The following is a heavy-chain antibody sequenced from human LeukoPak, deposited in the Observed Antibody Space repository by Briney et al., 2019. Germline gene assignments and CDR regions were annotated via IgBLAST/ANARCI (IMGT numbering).Heavy chain of an antibody. V-gene: IGHV3-74*01. D-gene: IGHD6-19*01. CDR1: GFTFSKYW. Sequence: GGSLRLSCAASGFTFSKYWMLWVRQAPGKGLESVSRINTDGTVTTYADSVKGRFTVSRDNADNTMFLQRNSVRDEDTAVYYCATKQWLAPPPDSWGQGTPVTVSS. J-gene: IGHJ4*02. CDR3: ATKQWLAPPPDS. CDR2: INTDGTVT.